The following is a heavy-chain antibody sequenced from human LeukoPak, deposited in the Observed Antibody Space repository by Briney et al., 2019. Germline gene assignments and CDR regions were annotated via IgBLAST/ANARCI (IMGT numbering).Heavy chain of an antibody. CDR3: AATPGPYDYVWGSYRRRGAFDI. CDR1: GFTFSSYA. J-gene: IGHJ3*02. D-gene: IGHD3-16*02. CDR2: ISGSGGST. V-gene: IGHV3-23*01. Sequence: PGGSLRLSCAASGFTFSSYAMSWVRQAPGKGLEWVSAISGSGGSTYYADSVKGRFTISRDNSKNTLYLQMNSLRAEDTAVYYCAATPGPYDYVWGSYRRRGAFDIWGQGTVVTVSS.